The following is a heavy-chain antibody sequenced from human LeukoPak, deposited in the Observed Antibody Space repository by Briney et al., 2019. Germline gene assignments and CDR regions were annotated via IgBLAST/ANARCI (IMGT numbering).Heavy chain of an antibody. J-gene: IGHJ4*02. CDR1: GGSISSYY. D-gene: IGHD3-22*01. CDR3: ARFSSGYYIYSFDY. CDR2: IYSSGTT. V-gene: IGHV4-59*08. Sequence: PSETLSLTFIVSGGSISSYYWSWIRQPPGKGLEWIGNIYSSGTTNYNPSLKSRVTISVDTSKNQFSLKLSSVTAADTAVYYCARFSSGYYIYSFDYWGQGTLVTVSS.